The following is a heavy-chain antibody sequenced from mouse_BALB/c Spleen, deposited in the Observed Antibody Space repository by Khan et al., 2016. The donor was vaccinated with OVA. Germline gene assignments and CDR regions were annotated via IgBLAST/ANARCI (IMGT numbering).Heavy chain of an antibody. CDR2: INPSTGYT. Sequence: VQLQQSGAELAKPGASVKMSCKASGYTFTSYWMHWVKQRPGQGLEWIGYINPSTGYTEYNQRFKDKATLTADKSSSTAYMQLSSLTAEESAGYYWANHGSSSAWLTYWGQGTLVTVSA. D-gene: IGHD1-1*01. V-gene: IGHV1-7*01. CDR3: ANHGSSSAWLTY. CDR1: GYTFTSYW. J-gene: IGHJ3*01.